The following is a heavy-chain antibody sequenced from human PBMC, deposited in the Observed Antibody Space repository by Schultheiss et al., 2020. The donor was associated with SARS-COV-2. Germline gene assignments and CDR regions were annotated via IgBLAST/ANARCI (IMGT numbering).Heavy chain of an antibody. CDR1: GYTFTGYY. D-gene: IGHD5-18*01. CDR2: INPNSGGT. V-gene: IGHV1-2*04. CDR3: ARGTSGYSYGYQLGRGWFDP. Sequence: ASVKVSCKASGYTFTGYYMNWVRQAPGQGLEWMGWINPNSGGTNYAQKFQGWVTMTRDTSISTAYMELSRLRSDDTAVYYCARGTSGYSYGYQLGRGWFDPWGQGTLVTVSS. J-gene: IGHJ5*02.